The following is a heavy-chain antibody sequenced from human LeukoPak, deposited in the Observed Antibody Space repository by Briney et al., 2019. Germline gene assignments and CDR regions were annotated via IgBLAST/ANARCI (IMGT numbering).Heavy chain of an antibody. CDR1: GGSFSGYY. D-gene: IGHD5-18*01. Sequence: SETLSLTCAVYGGSFSGYYWSWIRQPPGKGLEWIGEINHSGSTNYNPSLKSRVTISVDTSKNQFSLKLSSVTAADTAVYYCAKSPDTPIGESWGQGTLVTVSS. J-gene: IGHJ4*02. V-gene: IGHV4-34*01. CDR3: AKSPDTPIGES. CDR2: INHSGST.